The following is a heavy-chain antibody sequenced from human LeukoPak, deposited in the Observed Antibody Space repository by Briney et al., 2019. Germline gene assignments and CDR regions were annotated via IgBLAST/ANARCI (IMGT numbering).Heavy chain of an antibody. CDR1: GYTFTDYY. CDR2: INPNSGGT. J-gene: IGHJ3*02. Sequence: ASVKVSCKASGYTFTDYYMHWVRQAPGQGLEWLGWINPNSGGTNYAQKFQGRVTITRDMSTSTAYMELSSLRSEDTAVYYCAANTPRVVREDAFDIWGQGTMVTVSS. CDR3: AANTPRVVREDAFDI. D-gene: IGHD2-21*01. V-gene: IGHV1-2*02.